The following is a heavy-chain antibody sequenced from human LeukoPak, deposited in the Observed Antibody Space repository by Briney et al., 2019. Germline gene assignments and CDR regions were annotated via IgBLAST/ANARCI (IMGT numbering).Heavy chain of an antibody. J-gene: IGHJ4*02. CDR2: ISGSGGST. Sequence: GGSLSLSCAASGFTFSSYAMRWVRPAPGKGLEWVSAISGSGGSTYYADSVKGRFTISRDNSKNTLYLQMNSLRAEDTAVYYCAKDSSGCHWRWGQGTLVTVSS. CDR1: GFTFSSYA. D-gene: IGHD6-19*01. CDR3: AKDSSGCHWR. V-gene: IGHV3-23*01.